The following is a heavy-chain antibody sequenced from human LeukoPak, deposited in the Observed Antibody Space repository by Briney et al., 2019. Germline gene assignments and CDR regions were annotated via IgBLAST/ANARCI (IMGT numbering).Heavy chain of an antibody. J-gene: IGHJ4*02. Sequence: PGGSLRLSCVASGFTLSSYNMKWVRQAPGKRLEWVSRINTDGSSTSYADSVKGRFTISRDNAKNTLYLQMNSLRAEDTAVYYCAKLKSVLYSSSSDYWGQGTLVTVSS. CDR1: GFTLSSYN. V-gene: IGHV3-74*01. CDR3: AKLKSVLYSSSSDY. CDR2: INTDGSST. D-gene: IGHD6-6*01.